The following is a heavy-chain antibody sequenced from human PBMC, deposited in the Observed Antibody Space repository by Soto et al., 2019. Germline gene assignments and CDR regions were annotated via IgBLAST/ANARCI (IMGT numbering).Heavy chain of an antibody. J-gene: IGHJ4*02. CDR3: ARGVSAGVDY. V-gene: IGHV1-8*01. CDR1: GYSFTSLD. Sequence: QVQLVQSGAEVREPGASVKVSCKASGYSFTSLDINWVRQTVGQGLEWMGWMQPSTGRTGYAQKFQGRVTMTRDTSINTAYMELTTLTSDDTAFSYCARGVSAGVDYWGQGTLVTVSS. D-gene: IGHD1-26*01. CDR2: MQPSTGRT.